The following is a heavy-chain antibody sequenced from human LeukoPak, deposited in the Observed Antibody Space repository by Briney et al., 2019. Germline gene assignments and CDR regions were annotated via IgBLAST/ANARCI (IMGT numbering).Heavy chain of an antibody. CDR2: ISGSGGST. V-gene: IGHV3-23*01. D-gene: IGHD2-2*01. Sequence: GGSLRLSCAASGFTFSSYAMSWVRQAPGKGLEWVSAISGSGGSTYYADSVKGRFTISRDNPKNTLYLQMNSLRAEDTAVYYCAKRPEDCRSTTCPLINYYYYGMDVWGQGTTVTVSS. J-gene: IGHJ6*02. CDR3: AKRPEDCRSTTCPLINYYYYGMDV. CDR1: GFTFSSYA.